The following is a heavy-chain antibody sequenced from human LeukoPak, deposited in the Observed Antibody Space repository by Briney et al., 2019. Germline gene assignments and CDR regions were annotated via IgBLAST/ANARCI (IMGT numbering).Heavy chain of an antibody. D-gene: IGHD1-26*01. CDR1: RFTFSRYW. V-gene: IGHV3-74*01. CDR3: AKRRGSGSYVPFDY. CDR2: INSDGIST. Sequence: GGSLRLSCAASRFTFSRYWMHWVRQAPGKGLVWVSRINSDGISTSYADSVKGRFTISRDNSKNTLYLQMNSLRAEDTAVYYCAKRRGSGSYVPFDYWGQGTLVTVSS. J-gene: IGHJ4*02.